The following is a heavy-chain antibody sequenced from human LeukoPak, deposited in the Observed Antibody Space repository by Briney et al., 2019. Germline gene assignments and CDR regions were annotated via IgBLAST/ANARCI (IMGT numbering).Heavy chain of an antibody. V-gene: IGHV3-23*01. CDR3: AKRAVAGTGRGFDI. CDR1: GFTFSSYA. CDR2: ISGSGDST. D-gene: IGHD6-19*01. Sequence: GGSLRLSCAASGFTFSSYAMNWVHQAPGKGLEWVSLISGSGDSTDYADSVKGRFTISRDNSKNTLYLQINSLRADDTAVYYCAKRAVAGTGRGFDIWGQGTLVTVSS. J-gene: IGHJ3*02.